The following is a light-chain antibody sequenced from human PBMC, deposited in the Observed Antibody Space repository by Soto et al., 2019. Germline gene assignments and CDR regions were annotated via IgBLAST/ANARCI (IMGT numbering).Light chain of an antibody. CDR3: QQYGSSPYT. V-gene: IGKV3-20*01. J-gene: IGKJ2*01. CDR1: QSVSSNY. Sequence: EIVLTQSPGTLSLSPGERATLSCRASQSVSSNYLAWYQQKPGQTPRLLIYGASSRATGIPDRFSGSGSGTDFNLTISRLEPEDFAVYYCQQYGSSPYTFGQGTKLESK. CDR2: GAS.